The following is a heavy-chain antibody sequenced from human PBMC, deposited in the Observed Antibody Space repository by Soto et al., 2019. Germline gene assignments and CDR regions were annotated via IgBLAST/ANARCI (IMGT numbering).Heavy chain of an antibody. CDR1: GDSVSSNSAA. V-gene: IGHV6-1*01. Sequence: SQTLSLTCAISGDSVSSNSAAWNWIRQSPSGGLEWLGRTYYRSKWYADYAFSVRSRITINPETSKNQFSLQLSSMTPEDTAVYYCARAGLRFGSRFDYWGQGTLVTVSS. D-gene: IGHD3-10*01. CDR2: TYYRSKWYA. CDR3: ARAGLRFGSRFDY. J-gene: IGHJ4*02.